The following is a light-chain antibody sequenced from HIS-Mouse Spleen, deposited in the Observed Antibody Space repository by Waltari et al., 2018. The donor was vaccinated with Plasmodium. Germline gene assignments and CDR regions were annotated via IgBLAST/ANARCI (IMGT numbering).Light chain of an antibody. V-gene: IGLV2-14*01. CDR1: SSDVGGYNS. CDR3: SSYTSSSTV. J-gene: IGLJ2*01. CDR2: EVS. Sequence: QSALTQPASVSGSPGQSITISCTGPSSDVGGYNSVSWYQQHPGKAPKLMIYEVSNRPSGVSNRFSGSKSGNTASLTISGLQAEDEADYYCSSYTSSSTVFGGGTKLTVL.